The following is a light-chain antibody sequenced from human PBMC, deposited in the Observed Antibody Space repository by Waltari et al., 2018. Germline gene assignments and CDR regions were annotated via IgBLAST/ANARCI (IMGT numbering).Light chain of an antibody. J-gene: IGKJ3*01. CDR1: QGISTY. CDR3: LQYISHPFT. Sequence: AIQMTHSPSSLSASAGHTVTFTCRASQGISTYLNWYQLKPGNAPKRLIYAASSLESGVQSRFSGSGSGTDFTLTSSRLQPEDFATYYCLQYISHPFTFGPGTKLDIK. V-gene: IGKV1-13*02. CDR2: AAS.